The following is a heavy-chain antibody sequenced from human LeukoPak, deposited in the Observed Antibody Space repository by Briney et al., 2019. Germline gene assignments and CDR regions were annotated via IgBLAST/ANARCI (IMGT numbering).Heavy chain of an antibody. CDR3: ARVRGLGAETFDY. Sequence: SETLSLTCTVSGGSISSGGYYWSWIRQHPGKGLEWIGYIYYSGSTYYNPSLKSRVTISVDTSKNQFSLKLSSVTAADTAVYYCARVRGLGAETFDYWGQGTLVTVSS. V-gene: IGHV4-31*03. CDR1: GGSISSGGYY. D-gene: IGHD3-10*01. J-gene: IGHJ4*02. CDR2: IYYSGST.